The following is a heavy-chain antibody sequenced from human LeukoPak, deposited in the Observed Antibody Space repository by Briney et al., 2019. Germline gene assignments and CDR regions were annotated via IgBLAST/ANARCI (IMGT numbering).Heavy chain of an antibody. CDR3: ARRRYSSRGNTTGFDP. V-gene: IGHV5-51*01. CDR1: GYSFTSYW. J-gene: IGHJ5*02. D-gene: IGHD6-13*01. CDR2: IYPGDSDT. Sequence: GESLKISCKGSGYSFTSYWIGWVRQMPGKGLERMGIIYPGDSDTRYSPSFQGQVTISADKSISTAYLQWSSLKASDTAMYYCARRRYSSRGNTTGFDPGGKGPLVTVPS.